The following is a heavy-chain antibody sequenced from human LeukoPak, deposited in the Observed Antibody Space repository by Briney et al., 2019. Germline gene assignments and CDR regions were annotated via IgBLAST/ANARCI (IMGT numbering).Heavy chain of an antibody. CDR1: GFTLSSYW. CDR2: IKQDGSEK. V-gene: IGHV3-7*01. CDR3: ARRARVSGLFDP. Sequence: GGSLRHSCAASGFTLSSYWMSCVRQAPGEGLEWVANIKQDGSEKYYVDSVKGRFTISRDNAKNSLYLQMNSLRAEDTAVYYCARRARVSGLFDPWGQGTVVSVS. D-gene: IGHD5-18*01. J-gene: IGHJ5*02.